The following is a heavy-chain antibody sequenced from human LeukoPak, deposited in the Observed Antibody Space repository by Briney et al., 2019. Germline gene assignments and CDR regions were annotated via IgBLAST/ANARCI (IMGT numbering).Heavy chain of an antibody. CDR2: IYYTGGT. CDR3: AKYGNSGWVIGN. CDR1: GGSIGSDY. V-gene: IGHV4-59*08. Sequence: SETLSLTCTVSGGSIGSDYWTWIRQPPGKGLEYIGYIYYTGGTNYYPSLKSRVTISVDTSKNQFSLKLSSVTAADTAVYFCAKYGNSGWVIGNWGQGTLVTVSS. D-gene: IGHD6-19*01. J-gene: IGHJ4*02.